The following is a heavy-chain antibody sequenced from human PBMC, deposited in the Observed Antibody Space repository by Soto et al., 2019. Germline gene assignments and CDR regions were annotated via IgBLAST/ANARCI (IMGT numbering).Heavy chain of an antibody. CDR3: AKGVNELPQDHCFDF. Sequence: GGSLRLSCAASGFTFSSYGMHWFRQAPGKGLEWVAVISYDGSNKYYADSVKGRFTISRDNSKNTLYLQMNSLRAEDTAVYYCAKGVNELPQDHCFDFWGKGTLVT. V-gene: IGHV3-30*18. CDR1: GFTFSSYG. J-gene: IGHJ4*02. CDR2: ISYDGSNK. D-gene: IGHD3-10*01.